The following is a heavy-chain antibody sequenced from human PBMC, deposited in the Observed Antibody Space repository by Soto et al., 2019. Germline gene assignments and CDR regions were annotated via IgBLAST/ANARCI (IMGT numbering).Heavy chain of an antibody. V-gene: IGHV3-48*03. CDR1: GFTFSSYE. CDR3: ARDRDGYNSNWFDP. CDR2: ISSSGSTI. J-gene: IGHJ5*02. Sequence: GGSLRLSCAASGFTFSSYEMNWVRQAPGKGLEWVSYISSSGSTIYYADSVKGRFTISRDNAKNSLYLQMNSLRAEDTAVYYCARDRDGYNSNWFDPWGQGTLVTLSS. D-gene: IGHD1-1*01.